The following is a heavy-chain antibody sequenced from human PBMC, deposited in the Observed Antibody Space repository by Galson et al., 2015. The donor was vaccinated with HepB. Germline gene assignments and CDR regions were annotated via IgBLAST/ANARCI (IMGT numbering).Heavy chain of an antibody. CDR1: GGTFSSYA. CDR2: IIPIFGTA. J-gene: IGHJ4*02. V-gene: IGHV1-69*13. Sequence: SVKVSCKASGGTFSSYAISWVRQAPGQGLEWMGGIIPIFGTANYAQKFQGRVTITADESTSTAYMELSSLRSEDTAVHYCARDAGYCSGGSCYTGDYWGQGTLVTVSS. CDR3: ARDAGYCSGGSCYTGDY. D-gene: IGHD2-15*01.